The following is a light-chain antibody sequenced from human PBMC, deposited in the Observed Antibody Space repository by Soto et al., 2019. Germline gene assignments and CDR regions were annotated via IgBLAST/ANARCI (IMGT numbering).Light chain of an antibody. Sequence: SYELTQPPSVSVSPGQTARITCSGDALPKQYAYWYQQKPGQAPVLVIYKDTERPSGIPERFSGSSSGTTVTLTIRGVQAEDEAAYYCQSADSSGTYVVFGGGTKLTVL. V-gene: IGLV3-25*02. CDR3: QSADSSGTYVV. CDR2: KDT. J-gene: IGLJ2*01. CDR1: ALPKQY.